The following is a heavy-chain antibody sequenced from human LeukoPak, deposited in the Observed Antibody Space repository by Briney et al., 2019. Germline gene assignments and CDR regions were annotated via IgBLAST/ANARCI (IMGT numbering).Heavy chain of an antibody. CDR1: GFTFGDYA. Sequence: GGSLRLSCTASGFTFGDYAMSWFRQAPGKGLEWVANIKQDGSEKYYVDSVKGRFTISRDNAKNSLYLQMNSLRGEDTAVYYCARELSSWGQGTLATVSS. CDR3: ARELSS. CDR2: IKQDGSEK. J-gene: IGHJ5*02. V-gene: IGHV3-7*01.